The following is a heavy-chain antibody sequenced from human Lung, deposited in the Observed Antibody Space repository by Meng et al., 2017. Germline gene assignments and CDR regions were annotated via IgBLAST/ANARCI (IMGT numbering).Heavy chain of an antibody. CDR3: ARKAGNCISTTCYSLDY. CDR2: INAVFGTT. V-gene: IGHV1-69*05. D-gene: IGHD2-2*01. CDR1: GGIFSNYV. Sequence: SVKVSCKALGGIFSNYVIGWVRQAPGQGLEGMGGINAVFGTTNYAQKFQGRVTITTDESTSTVYMELTRLTSEDTAVYFCARKAGNCISTTCYSLDYWGQGTLVTVSS. J-gene: IGHJ4*02.